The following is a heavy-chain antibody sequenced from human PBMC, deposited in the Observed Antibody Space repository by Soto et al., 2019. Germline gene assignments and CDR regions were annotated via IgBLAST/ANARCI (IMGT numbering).Heavy chain of an antibody. CDR1: GFTFSSYS. Sequence: PVGSLRLSCAASGFTFSSYSMNWVRQAPGKGLEWVSSISSSSSYIYYADSVKGRFTISRDNAKSSLYLQMNSLRAEDTAVYYCARMLYYDILTGIDYWGQGTLVTVSS. CDR3: ARMLYYDILTGIDY. CDR2: ISSSSSYI. J-gene: IGHJ4*02. V-gene: IGHV3-21*01. D-gene: IGHD3-9*01.